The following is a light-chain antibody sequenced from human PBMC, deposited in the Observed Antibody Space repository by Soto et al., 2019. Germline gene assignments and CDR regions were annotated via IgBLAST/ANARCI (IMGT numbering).Light chain of an antibody. CDR1: ISDVGGNKF. J-gene: IGLJ1*01. CDR3: SAFAGSNYV. V-gene: IGLV2-14*03. CDR2: DVS. Sequence: QSALTQPASVSGSPGQSITISCTGTISDVGGNKFVSWYQQYPGKAPKLMLCDVSNRPSGVSNRFSGSKSGNTASLTISVLQAEDEADYYCSAFAGSNYVFGTGTKLTVL.